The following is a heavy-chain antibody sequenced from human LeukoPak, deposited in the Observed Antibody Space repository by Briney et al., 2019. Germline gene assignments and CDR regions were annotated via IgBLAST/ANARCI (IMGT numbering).Heavy chain of an antibody. J-gene: IGHJ5*02. V-gene: IGHV4-4*07. D-gene: IGHD5-12*01. CDR2: IYTSGST. Sequence: PSETLSLTCTVSGGSISSYYWSWIRQPAGKGLEWIGRIYTSGSTNYNPSLKSRVTMSVDTSKNQFSLKLSSVTAADTAVYYCARDGIRYARDRKNWFDPWGQGTLVTVSS. CDR1: GGSISSYY. CDR3: ARDGIRYARDRKNWFDP.